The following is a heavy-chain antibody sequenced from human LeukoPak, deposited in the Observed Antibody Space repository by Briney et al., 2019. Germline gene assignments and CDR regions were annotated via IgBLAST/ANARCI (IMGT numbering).Heavy chain of an antibody. CDR2: ISYDGRNE. D-gene: IGHD3-10*01. CDR1: GFTFSSYA. J-gene: IGHJ4*02. CDR3: ARAKPGFAPDY. V-gene: IGHV3-30*04. Sequence: GRSLRLSCVASGFTFSSYAMHWVRQAPGKGLEWVALISYDGRNEYYAESVKGRFSISRGNSDNTMYLQMNSLRTEDTAMYYCARAKPGFAPDYWGQGTLVTVSS.